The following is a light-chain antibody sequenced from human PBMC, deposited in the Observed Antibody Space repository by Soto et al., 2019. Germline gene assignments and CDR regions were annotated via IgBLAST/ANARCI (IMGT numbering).Light chain of an antibody. V-gene: IGLV2-11*01. Sequence: QSALTQPRSVSGSPGQSVTISCTGTSSDVGGYNYVSWYQQHPGKAPKLMIYDVSKRPSGVPDRFSGSKSGNTASLTISGLQAECEADYYCCSYAGSYTPRVVFGGGTQLTVL. CDR3: CSYAGSYTPRVV. CDR2: DVS. CDR1: SSDVGGYNY. J-gene: IGLJ2*01.